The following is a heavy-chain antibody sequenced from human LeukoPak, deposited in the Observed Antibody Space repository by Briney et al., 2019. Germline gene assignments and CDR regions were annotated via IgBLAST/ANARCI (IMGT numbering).Heavy chain of an antibody. D-gene: IGHD3-10*01. J-gene: IGHJ5*02. CDR1: GGSISSYY. Sequence: SETLSLTCTVSGGSISSYYWSWSRQPQGKGMEWIGYIYYSGSTNYYPSLKSRVTVTVDTSKNQFSLKLSTVTAADTAVYYCARARIWFGELSFDPWGQGTLVTVSS. CDR2: IYYSGST. CDR3: ARARIWFGELSFDP. V-gene: IGHV4-59*12.